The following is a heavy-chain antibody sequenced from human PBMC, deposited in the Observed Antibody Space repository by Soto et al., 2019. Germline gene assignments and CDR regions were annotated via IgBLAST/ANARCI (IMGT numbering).Heavy chain of an antibody. CDR3: ARDWVDMAQGYYYYGMDG. CDR2: IIPIFGTA. D-gene: IGHD2-15*01. J-gene: IGHJ6*02. Sequence: SVKGSSTAAGGTFISYASIWVRQAPGQGLEWMGGIIPIFGTANYAQKFQGRVTITADKSTSTAYMELSSLRSEDTAVYYCARDWVDMAQGYYYYGMDGWGQGTTVTVSS. CDR1: GGTFISYA. V-gene: IGHV1-69*06.